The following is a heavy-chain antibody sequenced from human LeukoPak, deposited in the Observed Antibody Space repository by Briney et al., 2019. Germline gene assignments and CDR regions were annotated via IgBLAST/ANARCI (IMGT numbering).Heavy chain of an antibody. V-gene: IGHV3-23*01. CDR3: AKNRGGTYKYYMDV. CDR1: GFTFNNYA. D-gene: IGHD1-1*01. J-gene: IGHJ6*03. CDR2: VSGSGGAT. Sequence: GGSLRLSCAASGFTFNNYAMSWVRQAPGMGLEWLSYVSGSGGATYYAASVKGRFTISRDNSRNTVYLQMGSLRAEDTAVYYCAKNRGGTYKYYMDVWGNGTTVTVSS.